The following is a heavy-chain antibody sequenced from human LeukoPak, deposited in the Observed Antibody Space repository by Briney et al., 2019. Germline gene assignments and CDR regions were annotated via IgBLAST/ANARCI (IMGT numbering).Heavy chain of an antibody. V-gene: IGHV4-59*01. CDR2: IYYSGSN. CDR3: ARDPRPNSNNWFDP. CDR1: GGSIDNYY. D-gene: IGHD5-18*01. Sequence: SSETLSVTCAVPGGSIDNYYWNWVWQPPGEGPEWMGHIYYSGSNNYTPSLKSRVTISVDTSKNQCSLKLNSVTAADTAVYYCARDPRPNSNNWFDPWGQGTLVTVSS. J-gene: IGHJ5*02.